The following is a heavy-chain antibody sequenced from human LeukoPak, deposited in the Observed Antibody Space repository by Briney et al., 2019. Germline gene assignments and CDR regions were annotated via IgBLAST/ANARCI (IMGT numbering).Heavy chain of an antibody. J-gene: IGHJ4*02. CDR2: INPSGGSP. D-gene: IGHD3-22*01. CDR1: GYTFISYG. CDR3: ARVNYYDNSGYLDY. V-gene: IGHV1-46*01. Sequence: ASVKVSCKASGYTFISYGISWVRQAPGQGLEWMGIINPSGGSPNYAQKFQGRVTMTRDTSTSTVYMELSSLRSEDTAVYYCARVNYYDNSGYLDYWGQGTLVTVSS.